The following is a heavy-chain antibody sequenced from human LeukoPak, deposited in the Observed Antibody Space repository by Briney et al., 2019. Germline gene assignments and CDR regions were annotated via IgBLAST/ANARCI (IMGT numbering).Heavy chain of an antibody. CDR1: GYTFTSCG. CDR3: ARKPRSGYDLDY. J-gene: IGHJ4*02. CDR2: ISAYNGNT. V-gene: IGHV1-18*01. D-gene: IGHD5-12*01. Sequence: ASVKVSCKASGYTFTSCGISWVRQAPGQGLEWMGWISAYNGNTNYAQKLQGRVTMTTDTSTSTAYMELRSLRSDDTAVYYCARKPRSGYDLDYWGQGTLVTVSS.